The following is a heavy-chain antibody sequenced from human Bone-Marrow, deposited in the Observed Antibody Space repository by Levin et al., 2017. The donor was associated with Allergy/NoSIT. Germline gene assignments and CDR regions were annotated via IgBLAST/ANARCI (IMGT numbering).Heavy chain of an antibody. CDR2: ISWDGSIT. CDR1: GLTLSDYT. Sequence: GESLKISCLGSGLTLSDYTMNWVRQAPGKGLEWVSVISWDGSITHYADSVKGRFTVSRDNSRKSLFLQMSSLRAEDTALYFCAKGGGISGYYYIDVWGKGTTVTVSS. J-gene: IGHJ6*03. D-gene: IGHD3-16*01. CDR3: AKGGGISGYYYIDV. V-gene: IGHV3-43D*04.